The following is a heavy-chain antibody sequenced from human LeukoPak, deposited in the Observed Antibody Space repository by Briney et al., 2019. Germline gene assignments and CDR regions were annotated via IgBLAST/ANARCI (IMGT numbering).Heavy chain of an antibody. V-gene: IGHV4-59*01. CDR2: IYYSGGT. CDR1: GGPISSYY. CDR3: ARGVVPAARRSLGRFYFDY. Sequence: SETLSLTCTVSGGPISSYYWSWIRQPPGKGLEWIGYIYYSGGTNYNPSLKSRVTISVDTSKNQFSLKLSSVTAADTAVYYCARGVVPAARRSLGRFYFDYWGQGTLVTVSS. D-gene: IGHD2-2*01. J-gene: IGHJ4*02.